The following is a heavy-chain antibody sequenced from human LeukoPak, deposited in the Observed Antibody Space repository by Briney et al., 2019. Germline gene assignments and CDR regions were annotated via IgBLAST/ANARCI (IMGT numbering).Heavy chain of an antibody. D-gene: IGHD6-19*01. Sequence: GGSLRLSCAASGFTFSTYAMTWVRQAPGKGLEWVSTISGSSDYTYYADSVKGRVTISRDNSKSTLYLQMNSLRAEDTAVYYCAKDRRAVAGCFDYWGQGTLVTVSS. J-gene: IGHJ4*02. V-gene: IGHV3-23*01. CDR1: GFTFSTYA. CDR2: ISGSSDYT. CDR3: AKDRRAVAGCFDY.